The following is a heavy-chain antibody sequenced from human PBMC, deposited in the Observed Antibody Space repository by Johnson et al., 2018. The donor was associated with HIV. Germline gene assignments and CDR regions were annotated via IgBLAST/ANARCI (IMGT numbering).Heavy chain of an antibody. CDR2: ISYDGSNK. D-gene: IGHD6-6*01. Sequence: VQVVESGGGLVQPGGSLRLSCAASGFTFSSYAMSWVRQAPGKGLEWVAVISYDGSNKYYADSVKGRFTIFRDNSKNTLYLQMSSLRTEDTAVYYCTRRYSISSRGYDIWGQGTLVTVSS. CDR1: GFTFSSYA. CDR3: TRRYSISSRGYDI. J-gene: IGHJ3*02. V-gene: IGHV3-30*03.